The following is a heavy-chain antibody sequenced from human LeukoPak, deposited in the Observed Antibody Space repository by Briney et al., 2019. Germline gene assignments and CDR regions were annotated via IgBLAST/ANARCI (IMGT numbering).Heavy chain of an antibody. CDR1: GFTFSSYA. CDR3: ARGSGSGSYYDSAFDI. V-gene: IGHV3-30-3*01. J-gene: IGHJ3*02. CDR2: ISYDGSNK. D-gene: IGHD1-26*01. Sequence: PGGSLRLSCAASGFTFSSYAMHWVRQAPGKGLEWVAVISYDGSNKYYADSVKGRFTISRDNSKNTLYLQMNSLRAEDTAVYYCARGSGSGSYYDSAFDIWGQGTMVTVSP.